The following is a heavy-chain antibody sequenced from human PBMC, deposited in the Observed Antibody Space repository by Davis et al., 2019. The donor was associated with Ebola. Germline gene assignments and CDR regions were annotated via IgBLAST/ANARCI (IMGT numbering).Heavy chain of an antibody. D-gene: IGHD3-10*01. V-gene: IGHV3-11*01. CDR2: ISRSGSSI. Sequence: PGGSLRLSCAASGFTFSDYYMSWIRQAPGKGLEWVSYISRSGSSIYYADSVRGRFTISRDNAKNSLYLQMNSLSAEDTAVYYCARNKLGVIGFDVWGQGTMVTVSS. CDR1: GFTFSDYY. J-gene: IGHJ3*01. CDR3: ARNKLGVIGFDV.